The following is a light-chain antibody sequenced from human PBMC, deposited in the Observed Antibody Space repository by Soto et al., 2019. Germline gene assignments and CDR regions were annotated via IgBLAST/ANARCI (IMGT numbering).Light chain of an antibody. Sequence: QSVLTQPPSVSGAPGQRVTISCTGSSSNIGAGYDVHWYQQLPGTAPKLLIYGNSNRPSGVPDRFSGSKSGTSASLAITGLQAEDAADYSCPSYASGLSALYVFGTGTKVTVL. J-gene: IGLJ1*01. V-gene: IGLV1-40*01. CDR2: GNS. CDR3: PSYASGLSALYV. CDR1: SSNIGAGYD.